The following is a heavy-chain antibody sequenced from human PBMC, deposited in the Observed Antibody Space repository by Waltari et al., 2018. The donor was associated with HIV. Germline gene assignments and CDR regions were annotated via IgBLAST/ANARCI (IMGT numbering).Heavy chain of an antibody. CDR1: GYSIESGYY. Sequence: QVQLQESGPGLVKPSETLSLTCSVSGYSIESGYYWGWIRQPPGKGLEWIGGSLHSGSTYYNPSLKSRLTISLDTSKNQVSLKLSSVTAADTAVYYCASGSRRGHSHGIDYWGQGTLVTVSS. D-gene: IGHD5-18*01. CDR3: ASGSRRGHSHGIDY. J-gene: IGHJ4*02. V-gene: IGHV4-38-2*01. CDR2: SLHSGST.